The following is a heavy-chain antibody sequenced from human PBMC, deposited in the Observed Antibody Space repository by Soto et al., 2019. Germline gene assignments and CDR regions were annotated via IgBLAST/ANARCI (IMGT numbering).Heavy chain of an antibody. Sequence: QVTLKESGPVLVKPTETLTLTCTVSGFSLSNARMGVSWIRQPPGKALEWLAHIFSNDEKSYSTSLKSRLTISKDTSKSQVVLTMTNMDPVDTATYYCARMQRDYGGNPEPDYWGQGTLVTVSS. V-gene: IGHV2-26*01. CDR2: IFSNDEK. D-gene: IGHD4-17*01. CDR3: ARMQRDYGGNPEPDY. CDR1: GFSLSNARMG. J-gene: IGHJ4*02.